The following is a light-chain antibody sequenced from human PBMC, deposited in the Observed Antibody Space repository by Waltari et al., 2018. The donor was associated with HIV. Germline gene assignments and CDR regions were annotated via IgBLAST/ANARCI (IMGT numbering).Light chain of an antibody. Sequence: SYELTQPLSVSVALGQTARITCGGKNLGSKNEHWYQQKPGQAPVLGIYRDSNRPSGIPERFSGSNSGNTATLTISRAQAGDEADYYCHVWDSSTVVFGGGTKLTVL. CDR1: NLGSKN. V-gene: IGLV3-9*01. J-gene: IGLJ2*01. CDR3: HVWDSSTVV. CDR2: RDS.